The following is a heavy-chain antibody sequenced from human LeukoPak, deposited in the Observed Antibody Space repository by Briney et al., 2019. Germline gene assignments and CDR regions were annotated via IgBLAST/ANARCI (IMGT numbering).Heavy chain of an antibody. Sequence: KAGGSLRLSCAASGFTFSSYSMNWVRQAPGKGLEWVSSISSSSSYIYYADSVKGRFTISRDNAKNSPYLQMNSLRAEDTAVYYCARVEENIVVVIATEYYFDYWGQGTLVTVSS. V-gene: IGHV3-21*01. CDR2: ISSSSSYI. D-gene: IGHD2-21*01. J-gene: IGHJ4*02. CDR1: GFTFSSYS. CDR3: ARVEENIVVVIATEYYFDY.